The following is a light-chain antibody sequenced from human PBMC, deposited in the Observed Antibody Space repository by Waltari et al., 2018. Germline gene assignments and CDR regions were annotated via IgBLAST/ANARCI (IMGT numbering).Light chain of an antibody. CDR1: QRVSSN. Sequence: EVIMTQSPVTLSVSPGERATLSCRASQRVSSNLVWYQQNPGQAPRLLIYDASTRATGIPARFSGSGSGTEFTLTISSLQSEDFAVYFCQQYHHWPRTFGRGTKVEIK. J-gene: IGKJ1*01. CDR3: QQYHHWPRT. CDR2: DAS. V-gene: IGKV3-15*01.